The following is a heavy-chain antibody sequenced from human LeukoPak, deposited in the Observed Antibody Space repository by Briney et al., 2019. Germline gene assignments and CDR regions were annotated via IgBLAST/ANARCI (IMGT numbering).Heavy chain of an antibody. CDR1: GGSFSGYY. Sequence: SETLSLTCAVYGGSFSGYYWSWIRQPPGKGLEWIGEINHSGSTNYNPSLKSRVTISVDTSKYQFSLKLSSVTAADTAVYYCAGYYDFQYYFDYWGQGTLVTVSS. CDR2: INHSGST. CDR3: AGYYDFQYYFDY. D-gene: IGHD3-3*01. V-gene: IGHV4-34*01. J-gene: IGHJ4*02.